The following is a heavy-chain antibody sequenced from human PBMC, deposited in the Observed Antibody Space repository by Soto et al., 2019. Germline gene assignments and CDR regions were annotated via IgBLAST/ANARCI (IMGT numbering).Heavy chain of an antibody. V-gene: IGHV5-10-1*01. Sequence: GESLKISCKGSGYSFTSYWISWVRQMPGKGLEWMGRIDPSDSYTNYSPSFQGHVTISADKSISTAYLQWSSLKASDTAMYYCARHLIPGGIPAATYYYYGMDVWGQGTTVTVSS. CDR1: GYSFTSYW. CDR3: ARHLIPGGIPAATYYYYGMDV. J-gene: IGHJ6*02. D-gene: IGHD2-2*01. CDR2: IDPSDSYT.